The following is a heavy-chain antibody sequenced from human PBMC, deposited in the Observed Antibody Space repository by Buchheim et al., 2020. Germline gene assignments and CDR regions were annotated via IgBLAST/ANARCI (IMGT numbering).Heavy chain of an antibody. CDR3: VRLSSPGNSRGLYGVGEY. CDR2: IDPSDSYT. D-gene: IGHD3-10*02. CDR1: GYSFTSYW. J-gene: IGHJ4*02. V-gene: IGHV5-10-1*03. Sequence: EVQLVQSGVEVKKAGESLRISCKGSGYSFTSYWISWVRQMPGKGLEWMGRIDPSDSYTEYTPSVQGHVTISVDKSITTAYPQWSSLTASDTAIYYCVRLSSPGNSRGLYGVGEYWGQGIL.